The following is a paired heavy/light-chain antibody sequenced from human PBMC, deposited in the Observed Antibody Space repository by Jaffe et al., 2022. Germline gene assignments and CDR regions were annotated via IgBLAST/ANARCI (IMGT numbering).Heavy chain of an antibody. D-gene: IGHD5-18*01. CDR2: IYNSGIT. V-gene: IGHV4-38-2*02. J-gene: IGHJ4*02. CDR3: VRDRFNGDTYGYLIDY. CDR1: GYAISGGYY. Sequence: QVQLQESGPGLVRPSETLSLTCTVSGYAISGGYYWGWIRQPPGKGLEWVGSIYNSGITKWNASLKNRVTISVDTSKNQFSLKLRSVTAADTAIYYCVRDRFNGDTYGYLIDYWGQGTLVTVSS.
Light chain of an antibody. CDR2: EVN. Sequence: QSALTQPPSASGSPGQSVTISCTGTSSDGSIYKSVSWYQQHPGKAPKLIIYEVNKRPSGVPDRFSASKSGNTASLTVSGLQAEDTADYYCSSYADSTYVLFGGGTKLTVL. J-gene: IGLJ2*01. CDR3: SSYADSTYVL. V-gene: IGLV2-8*01. CDR1: SSDGSIYKS.